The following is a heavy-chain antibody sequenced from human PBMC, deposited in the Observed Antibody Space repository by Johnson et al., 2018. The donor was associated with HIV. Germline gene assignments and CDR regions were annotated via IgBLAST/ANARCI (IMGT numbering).Heavy chain of an antibody. V-gene: IGHV3-20*04. Sequence: VQLVESGGGVVWPGGSLRLSCAASGFTFDDYGMNWVRQVPGQGLEWVSGINWSGHDTAYSDSVNGRFTISRANATNSLYLQMNGLRDEDTAWYYCARGRGYGAERGALDNWGQGTMVTVSA. CDR1: GFTFDDYG. CDR3: ARGRGYGAERGALDN. D-gene: IGHD4/OR15-4a*01. CDR2: INWSGHDT. J-gene: IGHJ3*02.